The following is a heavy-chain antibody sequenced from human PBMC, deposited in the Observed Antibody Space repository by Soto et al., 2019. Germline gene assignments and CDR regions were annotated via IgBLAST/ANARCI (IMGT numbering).Heavy chain of an antibody. J-gene: IGHJ4*02. V-gene: IGHV1-2*04. CDR3: ARDSLGRLDYGGNPVDY. CDR1: GYTFTGYY. Sequence: QVQLVQSGAEVKKPGASVKVSCKASGYTFTGYYMHWVRQAPGQGLEWMGWINPNSGGTNYAQKFQGWVTMTRDTSISTAYMELSRLRSDDTAVYYCARDSLGRLDYGGNPVDYWGQGTLVTVSS. D-gene: IGHD4-17*01. CDR2: INPNSGGT.